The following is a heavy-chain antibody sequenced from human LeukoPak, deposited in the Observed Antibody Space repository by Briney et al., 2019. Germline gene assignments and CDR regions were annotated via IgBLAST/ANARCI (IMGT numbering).Heavy chain of an antibody. Sequence: GSSVKVSCKASGGTFSSYAISWVRQAPGQGLEWMGGIIPIFGTANYAQKFQGRVTITADKSTSTAYMELSSLRSEDTAVYYCARADGGFGSGYYYDAFDIWGRGTMVTVSS. J-gene: IGHJ3*02. CDR1: GGTFSSYA. V-gene: IGHV1-69*06. CDR3: ARADGGFGSGYYYDAFDI. CDR2: IIPIFGTA. D-gene: IGHD3-22*01.